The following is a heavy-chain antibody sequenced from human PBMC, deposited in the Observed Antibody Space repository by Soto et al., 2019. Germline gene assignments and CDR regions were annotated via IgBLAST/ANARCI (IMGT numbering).Heavy chain of an antibody. CDR3: SRGDDWNVDDY. CDR2: ISAYNDNA. D-gene: IGHD1-1*01. V-gene: IGHV1-18*01. CDR1: GYTFTMYA. Sequence: QLMQSGAQVKKPGASVKVSCKTSGYTFTMYAISWVRQAPGQGLEWMGWISAYNDNANYAQKFQGRVTMTTVKSTNTAYMDLRSPISDDTAAYYCSRGDDWNVDDYWGQGTLITVSS. J-gene: IGHJ4*02.